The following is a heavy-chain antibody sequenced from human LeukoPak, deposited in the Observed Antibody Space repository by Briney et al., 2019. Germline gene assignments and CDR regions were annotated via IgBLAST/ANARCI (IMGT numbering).Heavy chain of an antibody. CDR1: GYTFTGYY. Sequence: ASVKVSCKASGYTFTGYYMHWVRQAPGQGLEWMGWINPNSGGTNYAQKFQGRVTMTRDTSISTAYMELSRLRSDDTAVYYCARVATMVRGVIRQKPRQDVWGKGTTVTVSS. D-gene: IGHD3-10*01. CDR3: ARVATMVRGVIRQKPRQDV. CDR2: INPNSGGT. J-gene: IGHJ6*04. V-gene: IGHV1-2*02.